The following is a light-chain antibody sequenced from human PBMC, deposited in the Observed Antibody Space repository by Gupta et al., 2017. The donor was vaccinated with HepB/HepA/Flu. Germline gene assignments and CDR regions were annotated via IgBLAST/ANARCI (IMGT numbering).Light chain of an antibody. Sequence: AQTHYINYTGDAWPKQYAYWYQQKPGQAPVLVIFRDNERPSGIPERFSGQAAGGTRALGVSGVQTGDLPNWYCHKTDRSRSSVVFGGGTKLTVL. CDR1: AWPKQY. CDR3: HKTDRSRSSVV. V-gene: IGLV3-25*03. CDR2: RDN. J-gene: IGLJ2*01.